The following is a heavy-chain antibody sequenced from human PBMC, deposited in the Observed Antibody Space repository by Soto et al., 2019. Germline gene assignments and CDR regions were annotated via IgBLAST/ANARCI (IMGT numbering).Heavy chain of an antibody. CDR3: AGVSGIYYYGMDV. Sequence: QVQLQQWGAGLLKPSETLSLTCAVYGGSFSGYYWSWIRQPPGKGLEWIGEINHSGSTNYNPSLKSRAPISVDTSKNQFSLKLSSVTAADTAVYYCAGVSGIYYYGMDVWGQGTTVTVSS. CDR2: INHSGST. CDR1: GGSFSGYY. D-gene: IGHD3-10*01. J-gene: IGHJ6*02. V-gene: IGHV4-34*01.